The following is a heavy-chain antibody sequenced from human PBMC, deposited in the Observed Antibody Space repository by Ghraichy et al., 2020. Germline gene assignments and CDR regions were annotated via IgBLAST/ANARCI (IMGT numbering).Heavy chain of an antibody. V-gene: IGHV3-30-3*01. Sequence: GGSLRLSCAASGFTFSGYAMHWVRQAPGRGLEWVALISYDGVNKYYADSVKGRFTISRDNSINTLYLQMNSLRAEDTAVHYCARGHRSDSSGFYSVPFDYWGQGTLVTVSS. CDR3: ARGHRSDSSGFYSVPFDY. D-gene: IGHD6-19*01. J-gene: IGHJ4*02. CDR2: ISYDGVNK. CDR1: GFTFSGYA.